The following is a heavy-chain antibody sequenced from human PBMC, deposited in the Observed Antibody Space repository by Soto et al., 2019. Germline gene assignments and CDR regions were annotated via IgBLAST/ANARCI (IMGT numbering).Heavy chain of an antibody. J-gene: IGHJ6*02. Sequence: GGSLRLSCAASGFTFSIYWMHWVRQAPGKGPVWVSRIDNAGSSARYADSVKGRFTISRDNANNTVYLQMNSLRAEDTAVYYCTRVGGSVSGMDVWGQGTTVTVSS. CDR3: TRVGGSVSGMDV. V-gene: IGHV3-74*01. D-gene: IGHD1-26*01. CDR1: GFTFSIYW. CDR2: IDNAGSSA.